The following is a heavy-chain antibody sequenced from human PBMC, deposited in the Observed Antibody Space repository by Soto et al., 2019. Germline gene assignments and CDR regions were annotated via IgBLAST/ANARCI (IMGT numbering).Heavy chain of an antibody. J-gene: IGHJ4*02. CDR2: INTATGNT. Sequence: QVPLVQSGAEVKKPGASVKVSCKASGYIFTSYPIHWVRQAPGQRLEWMGWINTATGNTKYSQNFQGRVTTTRDTSATTAYMELSSLKSEDTAVYYCTRDNSGLGDYWGQGTLVTVSS. CDR3: TRDNSGLGDY. D-gene: IGHD6-25*01. CDR1: GYIFTSYP. V-gene: IGHV1-3*04.